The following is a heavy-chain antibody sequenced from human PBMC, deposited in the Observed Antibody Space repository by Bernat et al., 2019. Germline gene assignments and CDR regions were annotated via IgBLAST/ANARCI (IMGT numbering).Heavy chain of an antibody. D-gene: IGHD5-12*01. Sequence: QVQLQQWGAGLLKPSETLSLTCAVYGGSFSGYHWSWIRQPPGKGLEWIGEINHSGSTNYNPSLKSRVNISVDTSKNQFTLTLSTVTAADTAVYYCARVEKSRWLRLSPLDYWGQGTLVTVSS. J-gene: IGHJ4*02. CDR1: GGSFSGYH. CDR3: ARVEKSRWLRLSPLDY. V-gene: IGHV4-34*01. CDR2: INHSGST.